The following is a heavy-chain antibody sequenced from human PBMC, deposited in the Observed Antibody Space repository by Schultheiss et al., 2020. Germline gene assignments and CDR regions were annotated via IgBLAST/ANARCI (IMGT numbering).Heavy chain of an antibody. J-gene: IGHJ5*02. CDR1: GGSISSSSYY. V-gene: IGHV4-61*01. CDR2: IHYSGDT. CDR3: ARVGSGWYKMAWFDP. Sequence: SETLSLTCTVSGGSISSSSYYWSWIRQPPGKGLEWIGNIHYSGDTNYNPSLKSRVTISVDTSKNQFSLKLSSVTAADTAVYYCARVGSGWYKMAWFDPWGQGTLVTVSS. D-gene: IGHD6-19*01.